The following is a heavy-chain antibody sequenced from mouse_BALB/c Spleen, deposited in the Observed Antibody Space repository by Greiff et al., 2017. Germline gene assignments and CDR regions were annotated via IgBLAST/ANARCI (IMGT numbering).Heavy chain of an antibody. CDR1: GFTFSSYA. CDR2: ISSGGST. CDR3: ARGIYDGYYGYFDY. D-gene: IGHD2-3*01. Sequence: EVKLVESGGGLVKPGGSLKLSCAASGFTFSSYAMSWVRQTPEKRLEWVASISSGGSTYYPDSVKGRFTISRDNARNILYLQMSSLRSEDTAMYYCARGIYDGYYGYFDYWGQGTTLTVSS. V-gene: IGHV5-6-5*01. J-gene: IGHJ2*01.